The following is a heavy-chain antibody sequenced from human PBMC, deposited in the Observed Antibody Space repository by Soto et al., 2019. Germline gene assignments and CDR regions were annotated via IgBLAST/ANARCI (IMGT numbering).Heavy chain of an antibody. D-gene: IGHD1-1*01. V-gene: IGHV3-21*01. Sequence: EVQLVESGGGLVKPGGSLRLSCAASGFTFTTYDMNWVRQAPGKGLEWVSSITTTSRYIYYADSVRGRFTISRDNAKNSLFLQMDILRAADTAVYYCVSSGTAPMLRHNWFDPWGQGTLVTVSS. J-gene: IGHJ5*02. CDR2: ITTTSRYI. CDR3: VSSGTAPMLRHNWFDP. CDR1: GFTFTTYD.